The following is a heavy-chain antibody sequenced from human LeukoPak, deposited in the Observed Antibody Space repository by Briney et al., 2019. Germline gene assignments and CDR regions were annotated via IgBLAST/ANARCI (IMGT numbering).Heavy chain of an antibody. Sequence: SETLSLTCTVSGGSISSSSYYWGWIRQPPGKGLEWIGSIYYSGSTYYNPSLKSRVTISVDTSKNQFSLKLSSVTAADTAVYYCARVYSSGWDPIYAFEIWGQGTMVTVSS. D-gene: IGHD6-19*01. CDR1: GGSISSSSYY. V-gene: IGHV4-39*07. CDR3: ARVYSSGWDPIYAFEI. J-gene: IGHJ3*02. CDR2: IYYSGST.